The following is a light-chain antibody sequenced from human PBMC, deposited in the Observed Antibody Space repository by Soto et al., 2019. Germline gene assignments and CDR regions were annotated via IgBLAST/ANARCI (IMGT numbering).Light chain of an antibody. V-gene: IGLV2-14*01. CDR3: SSYTSTTPWV. CDR1: SGDVGGYNF. Sequence: QSVLTQPASVSGSPGQTITISCTGTSGDVGGYNFVSWYQQHPGKAPKLMIYAVNIRPSGVSNRFSGSKSGNTASLTISGLQAEDGADYYCSSYTSTTPWVFGGGTKVTVL. J-gene: IGLJ3*02. CDR2: AVN.